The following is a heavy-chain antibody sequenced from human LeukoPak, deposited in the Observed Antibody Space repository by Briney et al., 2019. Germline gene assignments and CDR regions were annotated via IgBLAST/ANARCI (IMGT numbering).Heavy chain of an antibody. Sequence: GGSLRLSCVASEFNFYAYWMTWVRQAPGRGLEWVANIKEDGSEKYYVDSAKARFTISRDNAKNSLYLQMNSLRAEDTAVYFCARDGGGGEFDYWGQGTLVTVSS. V-gene: IGHV3-7*01. CDR2: IKEDGSEK. D-gene: IGHD2-15*01. J-gene: IGHJ4*02. CDR3: ARDGGGGEFDY. CDR1: EFNFYAYW.